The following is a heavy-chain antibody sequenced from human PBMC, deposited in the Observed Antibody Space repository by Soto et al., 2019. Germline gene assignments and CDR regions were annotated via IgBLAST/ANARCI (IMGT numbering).Heavy chain of an antibody. J-gene: IGHJ6*02. CDR3: ARAEYGGNLHYYGMDV. D-gene: IGHD2-21*02. CDR1: GGTFSSYA. Sequence: SVKVSCKASGGTFSSYAISWVRQARGQGLEWMGGIIPIFGTANYAQKFQGRVTITADESTSTAYMELSSLRSEDTAVYYCARAEYGGNLHYYGMDVWGQGTTVTVSS. CDR2: IIPIFGTA. V-gene: IGHV1-69*13.